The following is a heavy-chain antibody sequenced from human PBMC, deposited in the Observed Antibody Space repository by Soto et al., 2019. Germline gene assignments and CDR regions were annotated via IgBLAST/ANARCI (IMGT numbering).Heavy chain of an antibody. J-gene: IGHJ6*02. Sequence: SETLSLTCAVYGGSFSGYYWSWIRQPPGKGLEWIGEINHSGSTNYNPSLKSRLIISIDTSKNQFSLKVGSVTAADTAVYYCASSSLYGMDVWGQGTTVTVSS. CDR3: ASSSLYGMDV. CDR2: INHSGST. CDR1: GGSFSGYY. V-gene: IGHV4-34*01.